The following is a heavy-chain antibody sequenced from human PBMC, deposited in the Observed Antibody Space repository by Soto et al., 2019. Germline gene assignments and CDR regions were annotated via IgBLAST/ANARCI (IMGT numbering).Heavy chain of an antibody. D-gene: IGHD5-12*01. CDR2: IYPADSNT. Sequence: GESLKISCKGSGYSFSNYWIGWVRQVPGNGLQWVALIYPADSNTVYRPSFQGQVTISADNSISAAYLQWSSLKASDTGMYYCAITRGYSRGYFDYWGQGTPVTVS. J-gene: IGHJ4*02. CDR1: GYSFSNYW. V-gene: IGHV5-51*01. CDR3: AITRGYSRGYFDY.